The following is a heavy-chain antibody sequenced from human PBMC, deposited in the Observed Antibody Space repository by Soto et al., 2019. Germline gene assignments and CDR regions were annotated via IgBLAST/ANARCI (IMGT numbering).Heavy chain of an antibody. Sequence: QVQLVQSGAEVKKPGASVKVSCKASGYTFTSYAMHCVRQAPGQRLEWMGWINAGNGNTKYSQKFQGRVTITRDTSASTAYMELSSLRSEDTAVYYCARTCSSTSCYNYYYYGMDVWGQGTTVTVSS. CDR3: ARTCSSTSCYNYYYYGMDV. CDR2: INAGNGNT. CDR1: GYTFTSYA. D-gene: IGHD2-2*02. V-gene: IGHV1-3*01. J-gene: IGHJ6*02.